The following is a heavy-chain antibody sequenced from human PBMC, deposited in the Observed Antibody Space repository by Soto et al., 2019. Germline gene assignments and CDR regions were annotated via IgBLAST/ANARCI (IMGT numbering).Heavy chain of an antibody. J-gene: IGHJ5*02. CDR1: GGAISSSSCY. V-gene: IGHV4-39*01. Sequence: PSETLSLTCTVSGGAISSSSCYWGWISQPPGKGLEWIGSIYYSGSTYYNPSLKSRVTISVDTSKNQFSLKLSSVTAADTAVYYCARRSSSSSGWFDPWGQGTLVTVSS. CDR3: ARRSSSSSGWFDP. D-gene: IGHD6-13*01. CDR2: IYYSGST.